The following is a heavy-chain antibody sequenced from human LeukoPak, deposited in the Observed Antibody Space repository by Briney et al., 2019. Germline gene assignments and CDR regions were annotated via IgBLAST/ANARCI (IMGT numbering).Heavy chain of an antibody. CDR1: GGSISSSNYY. J-gene: IGHJ3*02. V-gene: IGHV4-39*07. CDR3: ARAGCSGGSCYESRGAFDI. CDR2: VYYSGST. Sequence: PSETLSLTCSVSGGSISSSNYYWGWIRQPPGKGLEWIGNVYYSGSTYYNPSLKSRVTISVDTSKNQFSLKLSSVTAADTAVYYCARAGCSGGSCYESRGAFDIWGQGTMVTVSS. D-gene: IGHD2-15*01.